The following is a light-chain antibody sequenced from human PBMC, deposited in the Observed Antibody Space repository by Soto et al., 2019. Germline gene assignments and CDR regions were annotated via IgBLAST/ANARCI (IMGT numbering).Light chain of an antibody. Sequence: IGFTQSAGTVSLSTGDRATLSCRASQSVSRSYLGWYQQKPGQAPRLLMYGASIRAAGVRDRFSGSGSGTEFTLPNSKEEPEDFTVYSCNLKETFGQGTKVDIK. CDR1: QSVSRSY. CDR3: NLKET. J-gene: IGKJ1*01. CDR2: GAS. V-gene: IGKV3-20*01.